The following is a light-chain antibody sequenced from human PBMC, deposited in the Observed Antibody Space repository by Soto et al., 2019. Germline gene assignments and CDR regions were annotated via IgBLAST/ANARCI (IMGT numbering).Light chain of an antibody. CDR2: GAS. CDR1: QSITIN. V-gene: IGKV3-15*01. CDR3: QQYDNWPPWT. Sequence: EILMTQSPATLSVSPGERATLSCRASQSITINLAWYQQRPGQAPRLLIYGASTRATGIPARFSGSGSGTEFTLTISSLQSEDFGIYYCQQYDNWPPWTFGQGTNVEIK. J-gene: IGKJ1*01.